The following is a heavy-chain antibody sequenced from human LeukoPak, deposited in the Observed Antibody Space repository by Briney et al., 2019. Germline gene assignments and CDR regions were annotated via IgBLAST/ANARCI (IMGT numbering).Heavy chain of an antibody. CDR2: IYTSGST. CDR1: GGSISSYY. J-gene: IGHJ4*02. Sequence: PSETLSLTCTDSGGSISSYYCHWIRQPAGKGLEWIGRIYTSGSTNYSPSLKSRVTMSVDTSKNQFSLKLSSVTAADMAVYYCARAQSWLGYVFDYWGQGTLITVSS. CDR3: ARAQSWLGYVFDY. V-gene: IGHV4-4*07. D-gene: IGHD5-24*01.